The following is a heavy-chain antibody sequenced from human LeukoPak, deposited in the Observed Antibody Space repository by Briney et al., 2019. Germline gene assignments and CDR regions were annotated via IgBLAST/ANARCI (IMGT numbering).Heavy chain of an antibody. CDR3: TRDLADIVVVPAAIRTETKGYYYMDV. J-gene: IGHJ6*03. D-gene: IGHD2-2*01. Sequence: GGSLRLSCTTSGFIFGDYALSWVRQAPGKGLEWVGFITSKAYGGTTEYAASVKGRFTISRDDSKTIAYLQMNSLKTEDTAVYYCTRDLADIVVVPAAIRTETKGYYYMDVWGKGTTATVSS. CDR1: GFIFGDYA. V-gene: IGHV3-49*04. CDR2: ITSKAYGGTT.